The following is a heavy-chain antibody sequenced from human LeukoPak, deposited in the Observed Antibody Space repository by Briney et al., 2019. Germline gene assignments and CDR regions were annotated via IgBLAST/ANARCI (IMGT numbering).Heavy chain of an antibody. CDR1: GYTFTSYG. V-gene: IGHV1-18*01. J-gene: IGHJ6*02. CDR3: ARDPPRIVVVVAATNYYGMDV. Sequence: GVSVKVSCKASGYTFTSYGISWVRQAPGQGLEWMGWISAYNGNTNYAQKLQGRVTMTTDTSTSTAYMELRSLRSDDTAVYYCARDPPRIVVVVAATNYYGMDVWGQGTTVTVSS. CDR2: ISAYNGNT. D-gene: IGHD2-15*01.